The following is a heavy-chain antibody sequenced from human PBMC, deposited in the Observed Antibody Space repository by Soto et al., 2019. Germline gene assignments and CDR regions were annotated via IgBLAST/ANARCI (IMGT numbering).Heavy chain of an antibody. D-gene: IGHD6-13*01. CDR3: ASRGVDASSSWYYFDY. J-gene: IGHJ4*02. Sequence: QVQLQESGPGLVKPSQTLSLTCTVSGGSISSGDYYWSWIRQPPGKGLEWIGYIYYSGSTYYNPSLKSRVTISVDTSKDQSSLKLSSVTAADTAVYYCASRGVDASSSWYYFDYWGQGTLVTVSS. V-gene: IGHV4-30-4*01. CDR2: IYYSGST. CDR1: GGSISSGDYY.